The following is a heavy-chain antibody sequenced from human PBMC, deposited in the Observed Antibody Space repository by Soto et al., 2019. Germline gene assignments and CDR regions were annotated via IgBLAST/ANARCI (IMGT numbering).Heavy chain of an antibody. D-gene: IGHD3-22*01. CDR2: IIPIFGTA. Sequence: QVQLVQSGAEVKKPGSSVKVSCKASGGTFSSYAISWVRQAPGQGLEWMGGIIPIFGTANYAQKLQGRVTITADESTSTAYRELGSLRSEDTAVYYCARDRDPDSSGNTGMDVWGQGTTVTVSS. V-gene: IGHV1-69*01. J-gene: IGHJ6*02. CDR1: GGTFSSYA. CDR3: ARDRDPDSSGNTGMDV.